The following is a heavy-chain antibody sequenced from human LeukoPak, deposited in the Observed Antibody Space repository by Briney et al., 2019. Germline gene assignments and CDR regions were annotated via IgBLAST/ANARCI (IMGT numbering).Heavy chain of an antibody. CDR3: ARDFRGP. CDR2: IYYSGST. D-gene: IGHD3-16*01. J-gene: IGHJ5*02. CDR1: GFTFSSYW. Sequence: GSLRLSCAASGFTFSSYWMSWVRQAPGKGLEWIGYIYYSGSTNYNPSLKSRVTISVDTSKNQFSLKLSSVTAADTAVYYCARDFRGPWGQGTLVTVTS. V-gene: IGHV4-59*01.